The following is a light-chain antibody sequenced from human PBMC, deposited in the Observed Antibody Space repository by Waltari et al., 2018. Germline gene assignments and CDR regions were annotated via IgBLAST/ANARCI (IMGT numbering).Light chain of an antibody. CDR1: QSVSRT. CDR2: GAS. V-gene: IGKV3-20*01. J-gene: IGKJ1*01. Sequence: EIVLTQSPGSLSSSPGERVTLSCRASQSVSRTLAWYQQKPGQAPRRLIFGASNRATGIPDRFSGSGSGTDFSLTSSRLEPEDFAVYYCQHYVSLPATFGQGTKVEIK. CDR3: QHYVSLPAT.